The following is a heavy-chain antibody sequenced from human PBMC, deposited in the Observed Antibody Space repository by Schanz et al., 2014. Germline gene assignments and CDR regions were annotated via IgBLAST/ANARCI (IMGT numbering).Heavy chain of an antibody. CDR2: ISGSGGST. V-gene: IGHV3-23*04. D-gene: IGHD1-20*01. Sequence: EVQLVESGGGLVKPGGSLRLSCATSGFTLNNAWMNWVRQAPGKGLEWVSAISGSGGSTYYADSVKGRFTISRDNSKNTLYLQMNSLRPEDTAVYYCANNWNIDYWGQGTLVNGSS. J-gene: IGHJ4*02. CDR3: ANNWNIDY. CDR1: GFTLNNAW.